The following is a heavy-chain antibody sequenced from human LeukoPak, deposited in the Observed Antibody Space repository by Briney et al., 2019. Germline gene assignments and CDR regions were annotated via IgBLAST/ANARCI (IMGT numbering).Heavy chain of an antibody. CDR1: GFTVSSNY. CDR3: ARNYYDSSGYHDLYFDY. D-gene: IGHD3-22*01. J-gene: IGHJ4*02. V-gene: IGHV3-53*01. Sequence: GGSLRLSCAASGFTVSSNYMSWVRQAPGKGLEWVSVIYSGGSTYYADSVKGRFTISRDNSKNTLYLQMNSLRAEDTAVYYCARNYYDSSGYHDLYFDYWGQGTLVTVSS. CDR2: IYSGGST.